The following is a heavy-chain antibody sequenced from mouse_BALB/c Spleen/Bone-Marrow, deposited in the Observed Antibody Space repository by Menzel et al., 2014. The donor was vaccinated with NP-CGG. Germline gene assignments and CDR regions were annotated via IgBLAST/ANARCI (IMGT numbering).Heavy chain of an antibody. CDR3: ARRRSLDY. J-gene: IGHJ2*01. CDR1: GYAFTNYW. Sequence: QVQLQQSGAELVRPGTSVKISCKASGYAFTNYWLGWVKRRPGHGLEWIGDIYPGSGNTYYNEKFKGKLTLTADKSSSAAYMQLSSLTSEDSAVYFCARRRSLDYWGQGTTLTVSS. CDR2: IYPGSGNT. V-gene: IGHV1-63*01.